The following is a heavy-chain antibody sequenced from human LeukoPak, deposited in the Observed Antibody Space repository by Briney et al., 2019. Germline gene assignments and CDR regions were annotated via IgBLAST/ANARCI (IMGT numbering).Heavy chain of an antibody. V-gene: IGHV3-11*04. CDR1: GFTFRDYY. Sequence: GGSLRLSCAASGFTFRDYYMAWIRQAPGKGLEWVSHISSSVTTVYYADSVRGRFTLSRDNAKNSVSLQMNSLRAEDTAVYYCARDKRKGIVGSTKSYFDYWGQGTLVTVSS. CDR3: ARDKRKGIVGSTKSYFDY. CDR2: ISSSVTTV. D-gene: IGHD1-26*01. J-gene: IGHJ4*02.